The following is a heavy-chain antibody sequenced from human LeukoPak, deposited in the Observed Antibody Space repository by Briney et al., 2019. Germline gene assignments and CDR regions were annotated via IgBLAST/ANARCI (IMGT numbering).Heavy chain of an antibody. CDR1: GFTFSSNY. CDR3: AKSWCYDSSGYYPFDY. D-gene: IGHD3-22*01. Sequence: GGSLRLSCAASGFTFSSNYMSWVRQAPGKGLEWVSVIYSGGSTYYADSVKGRFTISRDNSKNTLYLQMNSLRAEDTAVYYCAKSWCYDSSGYYPFDYWGQGTLVTVSS. CDR2: IYSGGST. J-gene: IGHJ4*02. V-gene: IGHV3-53*01.